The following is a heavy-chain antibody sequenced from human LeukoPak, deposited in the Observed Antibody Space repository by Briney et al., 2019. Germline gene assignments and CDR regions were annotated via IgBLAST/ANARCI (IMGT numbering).Heavy chain of an antibody. Sequence: GGSLRLSCAASGFNFSSYAMSWVRQAPGKGLEWVSAISGSGGSTYYADSVKGRFTISRDNSKNTLYLQMNSLRAEDTAVYDCAKERYDILTAFEYWGQGTLVTVSS. CDR1: GFNFSSYA. D-gene: IGHD3-9*01. CDR2: ISGSGGST. V-gene: IGHV3-23*01. CDR3: AKERYDILTAFEY. J-gene: IGHJ4*02.